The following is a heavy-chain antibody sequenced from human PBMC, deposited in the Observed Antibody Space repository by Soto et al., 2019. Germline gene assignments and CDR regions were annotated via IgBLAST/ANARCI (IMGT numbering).Heavy chain of an antibody. CDR1: GFTFSSHS. CDR2: ISSSSSYK. V-gene: IGHV3-21*01. D-gene: IGHD6-6*01. J-gene: IGHJ6*02. Sequence: GGSLRLSCAASGFTFSSHSMNWVRQAPGKGLEWVSSISSSSSYKYYADSVKGRFTISRDNAKNSLYLQMNSLRAEDTAVYYCARVEAVGYSSSVYYYYYGMDVWGQGTTVTVSS. CDR3: ARVEAVGYSSSVYYYYYGMDV.